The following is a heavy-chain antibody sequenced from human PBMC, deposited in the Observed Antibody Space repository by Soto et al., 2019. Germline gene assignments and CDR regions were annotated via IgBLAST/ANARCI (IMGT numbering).Heavy chain of an antibody. V-gene: IGHV3-23*01. CDR1: GFTFSSYA. CDR3: AKDDDSSGYDAFDI. J-gene: IGHJ3*02. D-gene: IGHD3-22*01. Sequence: GGSLRLSCAASGFTFSSYAMSWVRQAPGKGLEWVSAIRGSGGSTYYADSVKGRFTISRDTSKNTMYLQMNSLRAEDTAVYYCAKDDDSSGYDAFDIWGQGTMVTVSS. CDR2: IRGSGGST.